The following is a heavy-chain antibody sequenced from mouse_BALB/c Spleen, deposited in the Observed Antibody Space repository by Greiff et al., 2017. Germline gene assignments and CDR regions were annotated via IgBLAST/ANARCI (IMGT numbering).Heavy chain of an antibody. D-gene: IGHD2-4*01. CDR3: ARRGGPIYYDYDGYAMDY. CDR2: INPDSSTI. V-gene: IGHV4-1*02. CDR1: GFDFSRYW. J-gene: IGHJ4*01. Sequence: EVKLLESGGGLVQPGGSLKLSCAASGFDFSRYWMSWVRQAPGKGLEWIGEINPDSSTINYTPSLKDKFIISRDNAKNTLYLQMSKVRSEDTALYYCARRGGPIYYDYDGYAMDYWGQGTSVTVSS.